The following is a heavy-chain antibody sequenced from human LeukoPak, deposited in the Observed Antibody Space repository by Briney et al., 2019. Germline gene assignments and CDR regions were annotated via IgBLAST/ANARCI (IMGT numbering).Heavy chain of an antibody. CDR1: GYTFTSYY. V-gene: IGHV1-46*01. Sequence: ASVKVSCKASGYTFTSYYMHWVRQAPGQGLEWMGIINPSGGSTSYAQKFQGRVTMTRDMSTSTVYMELSSLRSEDTAVYYCAREGAAAGTSGWFDPWGQGTLVTVSS. CDR2: INPSGGST. J-gene: IGHJ5*02. CDR3: AREGAAAGTSGWFDP. D-gene: IGHD6-13*01.